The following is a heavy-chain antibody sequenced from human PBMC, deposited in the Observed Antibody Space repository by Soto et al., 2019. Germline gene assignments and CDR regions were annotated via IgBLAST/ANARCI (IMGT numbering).Heavy chain of an antibody. V-gene: IGHV3-30*18. CDR1: GFTFSNYG. D-gene: IGHD3-3*01. J-gene: IGHJ6*02. Sequence: GSLRLSCAASGFTFSNYGMHWVRQAPDKGLEWVALIFSDGRTKYYADSVKGRYTISRDNSKHKLYLQKISLRPEYTPILYCAKVDSLRSPVCWRDGWGQGITVTVSS. CDR2: IFSDGRTK. CDR3: AKVDSLRSPVCWRDG.